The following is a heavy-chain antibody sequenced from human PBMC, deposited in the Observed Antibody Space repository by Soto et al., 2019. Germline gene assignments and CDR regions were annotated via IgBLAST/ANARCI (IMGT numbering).Heavy chain of an antibody. CDR2: IYYNGNT. V-gene: IGHV4-30-4*01. CDR1: GGSISDDDYY. J-gene: IGHJ6*02. Sequence: QVQLHESGPGLVKPSQTLSLTCTVSGGSISDDDYYWNWIRQSPGKGLEWSGHIYYNGNTYYNPSLKSRLTLSLDTSQNQFSLHLPSVIAADSALYFCARATTVTSYFFFYGLDIWGQGTTVTVSS. CDR3: ARATTVTSYFFFYGLDI. D-gene: IGHD4-17*01.